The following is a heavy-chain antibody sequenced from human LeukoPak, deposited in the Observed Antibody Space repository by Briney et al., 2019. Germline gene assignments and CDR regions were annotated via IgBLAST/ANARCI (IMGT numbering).Heavy chain of an antibody. V-gene: IGHV1-69*13. Sequence: ASVKFSSYATGGTFSRYAIRWVRQAPGQGLEWMGGIIPIFGTANYAQKFQGRVTITADESTSTAYMELSSLRSEDTAVYYCARDQSRYCSGGSCNWFDPWGQGTLVTVSS. CDR2: IIPIFGTA. J-gene: IGHJ5*02. D-gene: IGHD2-15*01. CDR3: ARDQSRYCSGGSCNWFDP. CDR1: GGTFSRYA.